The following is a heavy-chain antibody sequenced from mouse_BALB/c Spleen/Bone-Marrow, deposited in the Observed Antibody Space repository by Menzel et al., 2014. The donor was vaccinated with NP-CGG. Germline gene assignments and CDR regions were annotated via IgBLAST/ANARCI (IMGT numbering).Heavy chain of an antibody. CDR2: IDPYNGDT. V-gene: IGHV1S135*01. J-gene: IGHJ3*01. Sequence: LMESGPELVKPGASVQVSCKASGYAFTSYNLYWVKQSHGKSLEWIGYIDPYNGDTNYNQKFKVKATLTVDKSSSTAYMHLNSLTSEDSAVYYCASCGNYEAWFAYWGQGTLVTVSA. CDR3: ASCGNYEAWFAY. D-gene: IGHD2-1*01. CDR1: GYAFTSYN.